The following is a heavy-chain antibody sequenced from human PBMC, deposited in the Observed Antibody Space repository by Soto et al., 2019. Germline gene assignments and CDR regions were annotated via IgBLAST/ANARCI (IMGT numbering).Heavy chain of an antibody. CDR1: GYSFTSYW. D-gene: IGHD3-10*01. V-gene: IGHV5-10-1*01. Sequence: GESLKISCKGSGYSFTSYWISWVRQMPGKGLEWMGRIDPSDSYTNYSPSFQGHVTISADKSISTAHPQWSSLKASDTAMYYCATPLAPFGYGMDVWGQGTTVTVSS. CDR3: ATPLAPFGYGMDV. J-gene: IGHJ6*02. CDR2: IDPSDSYT.